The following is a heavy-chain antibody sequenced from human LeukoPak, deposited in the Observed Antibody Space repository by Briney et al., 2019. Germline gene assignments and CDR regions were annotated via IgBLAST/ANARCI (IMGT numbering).Heavy chain of an antibody. CDR2: IIPIFGIA. CDR3: ARSGPSIAARSWFDP. Sequence: SVKVSCKASGGTFSSYAISGVRQAPGQGLEGMGRIIPIFGIANYAQKFQGRVTITADKSTSTAYMELSSLRSEDTAVYYCARSGPSIAARSWFDPWGQGTLVTVSS. V-gene: IGHV1-69*04. CDR1: GGTFSSYA. J-gene: IGHJ5*02. D-gene: IGHD6-6*01.